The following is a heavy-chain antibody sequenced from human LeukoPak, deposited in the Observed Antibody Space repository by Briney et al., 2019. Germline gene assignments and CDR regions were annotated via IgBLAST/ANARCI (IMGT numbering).Heavy chain of an antibody. J-gene: IGHJ4*02. D-gene: IGHD3-22*01. CDR3: ARARKGYYYDSSGYGDFDY. Sequence: ASVKVSCKASGGTFSSYAISWVRRAPGQGLEWMGRIIPIFGTANYARKFQGRVTITTDESTSTAYMELSSLRSEDTAVYYCARARKGYYYDSSGYGDFDYWGQGTLVTVSS. V-gene: IGHV1-69*05. CDR1: GGTFSSYA. CDR2: IIPIFGTA.